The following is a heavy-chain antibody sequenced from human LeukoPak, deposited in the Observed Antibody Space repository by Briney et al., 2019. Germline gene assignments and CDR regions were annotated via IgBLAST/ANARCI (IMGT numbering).Heavy chain of an antibody. CDR1: GFTFSSYG. CDR2: IRYDGSNK. J-gene: IGHJ3*02. D-gene: IGHD6-6*01. CDR3: ARVMRGEYSSSLEAFDI. Sequence: GGSLRLSCAASGFTFSSYGIHWVRQAPGKGLEWVAVIRYDGSNKYYADSVKGRFTISRDNSKNTLYLQMNSLRAEDTAVYYCARVMRGEYSSSLEAFDIWGQGTMVTVSS. V-gene: IGHV3-33*01.